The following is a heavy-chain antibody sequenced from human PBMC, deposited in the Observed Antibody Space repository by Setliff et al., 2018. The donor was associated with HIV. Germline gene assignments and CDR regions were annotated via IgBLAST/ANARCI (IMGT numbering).Heavy chain of an antibody. CDR3: ATLNFPLNWFDP. CDR1: GGSISSYY. CDR2: IYTSGST. Sequence: PSETLSLTCTVSGGSISSYYWSWIRQPPGKGLEWIGYIYTSGSTNYNPSLMSRVTISMDTSRNQFSVKLSSVTAADTAIYYCATLNFPLNWFDPWGQGTPVTVSS. V-gene: IGHV4-4*08. J-gene: IGHJ5*02.